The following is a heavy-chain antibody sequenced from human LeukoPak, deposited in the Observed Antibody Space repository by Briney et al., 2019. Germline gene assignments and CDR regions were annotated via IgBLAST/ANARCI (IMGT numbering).Heavy chain of an antibody. Sequence: GGSLRLSCAASGFTFRSHAMSWVCQAPGKGLELISAMSGSGDSTYYVDSVKGRFTISRDNSKNTLYLQMNSLRAEDTAVYYCAKRRDTTGYFGFDYWGQGTLVTVSS. CDR1: GFTFRSHA. CDR3: AKRRDTTGYFGFDY. J-gene: IGHJ4*02. D-gene: IGHD3-22*01. V-gene: IGHV3-23*01. CDR2: MSGSGDST.